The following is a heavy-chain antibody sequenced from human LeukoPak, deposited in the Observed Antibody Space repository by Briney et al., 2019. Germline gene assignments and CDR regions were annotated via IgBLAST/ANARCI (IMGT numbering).Heavy chain of an antibody. CDR1: GYTFTGYY. V-gene: IGHV1-2*02. J-gene: IGHJ4*02. Sequence: ASVKVSCKASGYTFTGYYLHWVRQAPGQGLEWMGWINPNTGGTNYAQKFQGRVTMTRDTSISTAYMDLNRLRSDDTAVYYCARGLISSSSRNGFDYWGQGTLVTVSS. CDR3: ARGLISSSSRNGFDY. CDR2: INPNTGGT. D-gene: IGHD6-6*01.